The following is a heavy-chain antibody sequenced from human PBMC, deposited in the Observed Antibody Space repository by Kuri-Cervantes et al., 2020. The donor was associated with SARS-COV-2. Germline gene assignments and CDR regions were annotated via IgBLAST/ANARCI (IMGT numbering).Heavy chain of an antibody. Sequence: GESLKISCAVSGFSLDDYGMYWVRQAPGKGLEWVSAISGSGGSTYYADSVKGRFTISRDNSKNTLYLQMNSLRAEDTAVYYCAKMGPYGSGSLDYWGQGTLVTVSS. D-gene: IGHD3-10*01. CDR3: AKMGPYGSGSLDY. J-gene: IGHJ4*02. CDR1: GFSLDDYG. CDR2: ISGSGGST. V-gene: IGHV3-23*01.